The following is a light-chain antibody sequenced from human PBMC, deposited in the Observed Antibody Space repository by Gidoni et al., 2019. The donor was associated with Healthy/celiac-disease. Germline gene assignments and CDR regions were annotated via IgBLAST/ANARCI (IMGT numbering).Light chain of an antibody. Sequence: DIQMTQSPSSLSASVGDRVTITCQASQDISNYLNWYQQKPGKAPKLLIYDASNLETGVPSRFSGSGSGTDFTFTISSRQPEDIETYYCQQYDNLPRTFGQGTKVEIK. CDR1: QDISNY. J-gene: IGKJ1*01. CDR2: DAS. V-gene: IGKV1-33*01. CDR3: QQYDNLPRT.